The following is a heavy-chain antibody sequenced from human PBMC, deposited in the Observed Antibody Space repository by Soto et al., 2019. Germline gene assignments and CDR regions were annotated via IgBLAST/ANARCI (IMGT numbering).Heavy chain of an antibody. D-gene: IGHD2-2*01. CDR1: GFTISNFA. CDR3: AKDPRYCGTDSCYEAYGVDV. J-gene: IGHJ6*02. CDR2: LSGGGSST. Sequence: PGGSLRLSCAVSGFTISNFAMSWVRQAPGKGLEWVSALSGGGSSTYYADSVRGRFTISGDDSRNTLYLQMNSLRPDDTALYYCAKDPRYCGTDSCYEAYGVDVWGQGTTVTVSS. V-gene: IGHV3-23*01.